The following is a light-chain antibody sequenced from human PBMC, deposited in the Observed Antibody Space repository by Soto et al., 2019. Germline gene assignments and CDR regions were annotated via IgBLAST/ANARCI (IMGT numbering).Light chain of an antibody. CDR1: QSVSSY. Sequence: EIVLTQSPATLSLSPGERATLSCRASQSVSSYLAWYQQKPGQAPRLLIYDASNRATGIPARFSGSGSGTDFTLTIISLEPEDFAVYYCQQRSNWPRLTFGGGIKVEIK. V-gene: IGKV3-11*01. J-gene: IGKJ4*01. CDR2: DAS. CDR3: QQRSNWPRLT.